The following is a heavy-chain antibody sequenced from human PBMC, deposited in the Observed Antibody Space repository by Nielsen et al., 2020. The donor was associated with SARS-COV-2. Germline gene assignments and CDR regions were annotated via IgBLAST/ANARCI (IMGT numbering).Heavy chain of an antibody. CDR3: ARNEAAPGMETNWYDH. Sequence: GESLKISCAASGFIFDRYAMHWVRQTPGRGLEWVSFVSYDGKSSFHADSVKGRFTISRDNSKNTLYLQMDSLRADDTAVYYCARNEAAPGMETNWYDHWGQGTPVTVSS. CDR1: GFIFDRYA. J-gene: IGHJ5*02. V-gene: IGHV3-30*04. CDR2: VSYDGKSS. D-gene: IGHD6-13*01.